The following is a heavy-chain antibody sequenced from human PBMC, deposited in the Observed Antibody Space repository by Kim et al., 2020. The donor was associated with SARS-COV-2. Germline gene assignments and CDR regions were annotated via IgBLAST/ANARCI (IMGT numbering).Heavy chain of an antibody. J-gene: IGHJ4*02. CDR3: ASQGVVPMIVEVY. Sequence: GGSLRLSCAASGFTFSSYAMSWVRQAPGKGLEWVSAISGSGGSTYYADSVKGRFTISRDNSKNTLYLQMNSLRAEDTAVYYCASQGVVPMIVEVYWGQGTLVTVSS. CDR1: GFTFSSYA. V-gene: IGHV3-23*01. CDR2: ISGSGGST. D-gene: IGHD3-22*01.